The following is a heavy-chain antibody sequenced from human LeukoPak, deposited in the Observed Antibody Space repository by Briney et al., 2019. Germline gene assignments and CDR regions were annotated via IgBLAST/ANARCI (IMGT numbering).Heavy chain of an antibody. V-gene: IGHV3-48*03. J-gene: IGHJ4*02. CDR2: ISSSGSTI. D-gene: IGHD6-19*01. CDR1: GFTFSSYD. CDR3: ARVASNCFDY. Sequence: GGSLRLSCAASGFTFSSYDMTWVRQAPGKGLEWVSYISSSGSTIHYADSVKGRFTISRDNAKNSLYLQMNSLRAEGTAVYYCARVASNCFDYWGQGTLVTVSS.